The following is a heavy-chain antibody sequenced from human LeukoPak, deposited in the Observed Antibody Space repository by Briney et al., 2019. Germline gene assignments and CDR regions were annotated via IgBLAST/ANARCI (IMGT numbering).Heavy chain of an antibody. CDR1: GFTFSSYW. D-gene: IGHD6-13*01. CDR3: ARDLTFIAAAGSPPSHLNAFDI. J-gene: IGHJ3*02. CDR2: IKEDGSEQ. V-gene: IGHV3-7*01. Sequence: PGGSLRLSCAASGFTFSSYWMSWVRQAPGKGPEWLANIKEDGSEQYYVDSVKGRFTISRDNAKNSLYLQMNSLRAEDTAVYYCARDLTFIAAAGSPPSHLNAFDIWGQGTMVTVSS.